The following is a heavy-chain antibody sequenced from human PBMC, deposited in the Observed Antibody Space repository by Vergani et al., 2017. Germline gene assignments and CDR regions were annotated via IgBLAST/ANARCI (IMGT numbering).Heavy chain of an antibody. CDR2: IIPILGIA. J-gene: IGHJ4*02. CDR3: ARAEVVPAAMASAYYFDY. CDR1: GGTFSSYA. Sequence: QVQLVQSGAEVKKPGSSVKVSCKASGGTFSSYAISWVRQAPGQGLEWMGRIIPILGIANYAQKFQGRVTITADKSTSTAYMELSSLRSEDTAVYYCARAEVVPAAMASAYYFDYWGQGTLVTVSS. D-gene: IGHD2-2*01. V-gene: IGHV1-69*04.